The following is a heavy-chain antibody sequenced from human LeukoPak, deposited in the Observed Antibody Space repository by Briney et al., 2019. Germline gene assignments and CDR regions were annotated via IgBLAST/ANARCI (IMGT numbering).Heavy chain of an antibody. Sequence: GGSLRLTCAASGFTFNNYGMRWVRQAPGKGLEWVSLITASGETTYNVELVKGRFTVSRDNSKDTVYLQMKSLRAEDTALYYCAKDSSSTSRYHGMDVWGQGTTVTVSS. CDR2: ITASGETT. CDR1: GFTFNNYG. D-gene: IGHD6-6*01. J-gene: IGHJ6*02. V-gene: IGHV3-23*01. CDR3: AKDSSSTSRYHGMDV.